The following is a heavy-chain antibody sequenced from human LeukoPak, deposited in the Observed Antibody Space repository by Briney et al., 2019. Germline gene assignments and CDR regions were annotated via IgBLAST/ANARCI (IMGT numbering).Heavy chain of an antibody. CDR1: GYTFTSYD. D-gene: IGHD3-3*01. V-gene: IGHV1-8*01. CDR2: MNPNSGNT. Sequence: ASVKVSCKASGYTFTSYDINWVRQATGQGLEWMGWMNPNSGNTGYAQKFQGRVTMTRNTSISTAYMELSGLRSEDTAVYYCARAKVLIFGVAEYYYYGMDVWGQGTTVTVSS. CDR3: ARAKVLIFGVAEYYYYGMDV. J-gene: IGHJ6*02.